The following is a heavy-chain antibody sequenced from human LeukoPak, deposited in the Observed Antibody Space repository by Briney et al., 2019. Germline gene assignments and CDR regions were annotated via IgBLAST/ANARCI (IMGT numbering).Heavy chain of an antibody. V-gene: IGHV3-21*01. D-gene: IGHD3-10*01. Sequence: GGSLRLSCAASGFTFSSYSMNWVRQAPGKGLEWVSSISSSSYIYYADSVKGRFTISRDNAKNSLYLQMNSLRAEDTAVYYCARDGSDTGCSDYWGQGTLVTVSS. CDR1: GFTFSSYS. CDR3: ARDGSDTGCSDY. J-gene: IGHJ4*02. CDR2: ISSSSYI.